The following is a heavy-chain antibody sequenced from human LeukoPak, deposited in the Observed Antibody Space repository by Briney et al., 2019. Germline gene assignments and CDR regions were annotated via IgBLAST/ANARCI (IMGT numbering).Heavy chain of an antibody. J-gene: IGHJ4*02. CDR3: ASQFG. Sequence: ASETLSLTCTVSGGSISSYYWSWIRQPPGKGLEWIGYIYYSGNTNYNPYLKSRVTISVDTSKNQFSLKLTSVTAADTAVYYCASQFGWGQGTLVTVSS. V-gene: IGHV4-59*01. D-gene: IGHD3-16*01. CDR1: GGSISSYY. CDR2: IYYSGNT.